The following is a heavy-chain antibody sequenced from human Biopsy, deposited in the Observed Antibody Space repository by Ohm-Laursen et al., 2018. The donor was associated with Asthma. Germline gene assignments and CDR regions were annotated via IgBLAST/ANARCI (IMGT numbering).Heavy chain of an antibody. Sequence: GASVKVSCKASGYTFINYAIHWVRQAPGQRLEWMGWINAGNGNTKYSQKFQGRVTISRDTSASTAYMAVYYCARTYYDFLTGRVNDAFAMWGQGTMVTVSS. V-gene: IGHV1-3*01. CDR3: RVNDAFAM. J-gene: IGHJ3*02. D-gene: IGHD3-9*01. CDR1: GYTFINYA. CDR2: INAGNGNT.